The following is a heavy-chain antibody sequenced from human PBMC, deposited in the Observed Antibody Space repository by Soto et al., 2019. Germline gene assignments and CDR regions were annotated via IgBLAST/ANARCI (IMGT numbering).Heavy chain of an antibody. Sequence: ASVKVSCKASGYTFTSYGISWVRQAPGQGLEWMGWISAYNGNTNYAQKLQGRVTMTTDTSTSTAYMELRSLRSEDTAVYYCARGSYGSGSYYMGWGYYYYYMDVWGKGTTVTVSS. CDR3: ARGSYGSGSYYMGWGYYYYYMDV. CDR1: GYTFTSYG. J-gene: IGHJ6*03. V-gene: IGHV1-18*01. D-gene: IGHD3-10*01. CDR2: ISAYNGNT.